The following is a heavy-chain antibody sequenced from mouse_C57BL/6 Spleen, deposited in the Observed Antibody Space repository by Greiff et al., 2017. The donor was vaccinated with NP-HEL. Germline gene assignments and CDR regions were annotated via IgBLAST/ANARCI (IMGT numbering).Heavy chain of an antibody. CDR2: ISSGSSTI. V-gene: IGHV5-17*01. D-gene: IGHD2-5*01. J-gene: IGHJ4*01. CDR3: ARMYSNLYYAMDY. Sequence: EVQLVESGGGLVKPGGSLKLSCAASGFTFSDYGMHWVRQAPEKGLEWVAYISSGSSTIYYADTVKGRFTISRDNAKNTLFLQMTSLRSEDTAMYYCARMYSNLYYAMDYWGQGTSVTVSS. CDR1: GFTFSDYG.